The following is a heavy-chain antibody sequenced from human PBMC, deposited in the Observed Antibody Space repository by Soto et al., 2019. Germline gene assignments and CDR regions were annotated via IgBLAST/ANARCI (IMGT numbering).Heavy chain of an antibody. V-gene: IGHV3-53*01. CDR2: IYSSGST. D-gene: IGHD2-8*01. J-gene: IGHJ4*02. Sequence: EVQLVESGGGLIQPGGSLRLSCAASGFTVSSNDMSWVRQAPGKGLEWVSLIYSSGSTHYADSVKGRFTISRDNSKNTLYLQMNSLRAEDTAVYYCARRPLNINGAYWGQGTLVTVSS. CDR3: ARRPLNINGAY. CDR1: GFTVSSND.